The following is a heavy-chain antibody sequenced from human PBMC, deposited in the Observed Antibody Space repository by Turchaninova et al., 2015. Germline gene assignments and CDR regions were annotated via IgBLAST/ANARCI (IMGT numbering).Heavy chain of an antibody. CDR1: GYSISSGYY. CDR2: IYHSGST. V-gene: IGHV4-38-2*01. CDR3: ARPGVGTEGYGVDY. Sequence: QVQLQESGPGLVKPSETLSLTCAVSGYSISSGYYWGWIRQPPGKGLVWIASIYHSGSTQYNPSLKSRFTIAVDTSKNQFSRKLSSVTAADTAVYYCARPGVGTEGYGVDYWGQGTLVTVSS. D-gene: IGHD3-3*01. J-gene: IGHJ4*02.